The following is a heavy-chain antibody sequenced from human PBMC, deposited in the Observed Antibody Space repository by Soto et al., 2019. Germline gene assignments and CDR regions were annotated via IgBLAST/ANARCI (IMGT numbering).Heavy chain of an antibody. V-gene: IGHV4-4*02. CDR2: IHFSGVT. D-gene: IGHD5-18*01. Sequence: QVHLQGSGPGLVKPSGTLSLTCTVSGASIISNNWWSWVRQSPGKGLEWIGEIHFSGVTNNNPSLKNRLSIAMYKSNNQCSLNLVSVTAADTAVYFCARGGFGDTGKDLESYHTLDVWGQGIAVTVSS. CDR1: GASIISNNW. CDR3: ARGGFGDTGKDLESYHTLDV. J-gene: IGHJ6*02.